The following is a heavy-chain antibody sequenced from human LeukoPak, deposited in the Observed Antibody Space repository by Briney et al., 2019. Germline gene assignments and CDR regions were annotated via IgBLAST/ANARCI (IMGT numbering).Heavy chain of an antibody. CDR1: GGSISSYY. CDR2: IYYSGST. D-gene: IGHD7-27*01. Sequence: SETLSLTCTVSGGSISSYYWSWIRQPPGKGLEWIGYIYYSGSTNYNPSLKSRVTISVDTSKNQFSLKLSSVTAADTAVYYCARSELGPTSYFDYWGQGTLATVSS. J-gene: IGHJ4*02. CDR3: ARSELGPTSYFDY. V-gene: IGHV4-59*01.